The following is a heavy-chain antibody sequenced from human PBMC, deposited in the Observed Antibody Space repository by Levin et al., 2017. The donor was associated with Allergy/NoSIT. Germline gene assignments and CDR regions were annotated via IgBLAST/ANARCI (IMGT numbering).Heavy chain of an antibody. V-gene: IGHV3-23*01. CDR1: GFTFSSYA. D-gene: IGHD3-10*01. Sequence: GGSLRLSCAASGFTFSSYAMSWVRQAPGKGLEWVSAISGSGGSTYYADSVKGRFTISRDNSKNTLYLQMNSLRAEDTAVYYCAKLRAPIYGSGSYPLNDAFDIWGQGTMVTVSS. CDR3: AKLRAPIYGSGSYPLNDAFDI. CDR2: ISGSGGST. J-gene: IGHJ3*02.